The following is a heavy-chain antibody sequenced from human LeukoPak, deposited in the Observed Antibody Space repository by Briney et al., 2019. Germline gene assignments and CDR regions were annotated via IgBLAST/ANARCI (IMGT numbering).Heavy chain of an antibody. J-gene: IGHJ4*02. Sequence: GGSLRLSCAASGFTFSSYVMHWVRQAPGKGLEWVAFIRSDGSNKYYADSVKGRFTISRDNSRNTVYLQMNSLRAEDTAVYYCAKDHGSSWATFDLWGQGTLVTVSS. D-gene: IGHD6-13*01. V-gene: IGHV3-30*02. CDR3: AKDHGSSWATFDL. CDR2: IRSDGSNK. CDR1: GFTFSSYV.